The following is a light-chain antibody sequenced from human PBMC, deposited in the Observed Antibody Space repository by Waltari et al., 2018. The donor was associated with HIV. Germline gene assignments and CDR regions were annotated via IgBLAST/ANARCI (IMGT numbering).Light chain of an antibody. J-gene: IGKJ5*01. CDR3: MQGTHWPIT. CDR1: QSLVYSDGNIY. CDR2: RVS. Sequence: DAVLAQSPLSLLVTLGQSASISCKSSQSLVYSDGNIYLNWFLEKPGQSPRRLICRVSKRRPRGRDGFSDGGSGTDFTLKISNVEAEDIGVYYGMQGTHWPITYGQGTRLEIK. V-gene: IGKV2-30*01.